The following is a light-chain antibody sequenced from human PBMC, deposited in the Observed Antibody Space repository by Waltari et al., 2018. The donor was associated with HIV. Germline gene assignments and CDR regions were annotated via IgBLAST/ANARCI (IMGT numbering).Light chain of an antibody. CDR3: QSYDSSLSGSWV. J-gene: IGLJ3*02. CDR2: GNN. V-gene: IGLV1-40*01. CDR1: SSNIGAGYD. Sequence: QSVLTQPPSVSGAPGQRVTFSCTGSSSNIGAGYDVHWYQQLPGTAPKLLIYGNNNRPSGVPDRCSGSKSGTSASLAITGLQAEDEADYYCQSYDSSLSGSWVFGGGTKLTVL.